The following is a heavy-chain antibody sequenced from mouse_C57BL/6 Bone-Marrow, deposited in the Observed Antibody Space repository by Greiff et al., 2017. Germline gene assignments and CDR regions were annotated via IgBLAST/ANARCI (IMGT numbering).Heavy chain of an antibody. CDR1: GYTFTSYW. Sequence: VHLVESGAELVMPGASVKLSCKASGYTFTSYWMHWVKQRPGQGLEWIGEIDPSDSYTNYNQKFKGKSTLTVDKSSSTAYMPLSSLTSEDSAVYYCARRGYGSSYDWYFDVWGTGTTVTVSS. D-gene: IGHD1-1*01. V-gene: IGHV1-69*01. CDR2: IDPSDSYT. CDR3: ARRGYGSSYDWYFDV. J-gene: IGHJ1*03.